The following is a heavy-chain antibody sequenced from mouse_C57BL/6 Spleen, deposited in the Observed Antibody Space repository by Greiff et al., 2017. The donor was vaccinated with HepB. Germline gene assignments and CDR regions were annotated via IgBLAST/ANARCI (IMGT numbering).Heavy chain of an antibody. Sequence: VQLQQPGAELVMPGASVKLSCKASGYTFTSYWMHWVKQRPGQGLEWIGEIDPSDSYTNYNQKFKGKSTLTVDKSSSTAYMQLSSLTSEDSAVYYCARKDDYEVAYWGQGTLVTVSA. CDR2: IDPSDSYT. V-gene: IGHV1-69*01. CDR1: GYTFTSYW. CDR3: ARKDDYEVAY. D-gene: IGHD2-4*01. J-gene: IGHJ3*01.